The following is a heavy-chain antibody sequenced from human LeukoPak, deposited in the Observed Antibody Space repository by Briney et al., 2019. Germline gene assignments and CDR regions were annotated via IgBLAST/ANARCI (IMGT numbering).Heavy chain of an antibody. V-gene: IGHV4-59*08. CDR3: ARHRGYCSSTSCSYNWSDP. J-gene: IGHJ5*02. CDR2: IYYSGST. Sequence: SETLSLTCTVSGGSISSYYWTWIRQPPGKGLEWIGYIYYSGSTKYNPSLKSRATMSVDTSKNRFSLKLSSVTAADTAVYYCARHRGYCSSTSCSYNWSDPWGQGTLVTVSS. CDR1: GGSISSYY. D-gene: IGHD2-2*03.